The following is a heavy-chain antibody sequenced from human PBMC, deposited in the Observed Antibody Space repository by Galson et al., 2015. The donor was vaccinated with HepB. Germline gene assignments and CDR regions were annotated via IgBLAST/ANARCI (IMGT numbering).Heavy chain of an antibody. CDR1: GYTFTSYY. Sequence: SVKVSCKASGYTFTSYYMHWVRQAPGQGLEWMGIINPSGGSTSYAQKFQGRVTMTRDTSTSTVYMELSSLRSEDTAVYYCARDRSPGGIGPGDQPGYWGQGTLVTVSS. J-gene: IGHJ4*02. V-gene: IGHV1-46*03. D-gene: IGHD6-13*01. CDR2: INPSGGST. CDR3: ARDRSPGGIGPGDQPGY.